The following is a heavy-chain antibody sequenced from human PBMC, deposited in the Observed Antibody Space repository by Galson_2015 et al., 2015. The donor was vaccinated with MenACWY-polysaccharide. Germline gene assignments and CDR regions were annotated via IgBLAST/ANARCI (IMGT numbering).Heavy chain of an antibody. D-gene: IGHD2-15*01. CDR3: VSRGVVTPYSLDY. CDR2: ITPTGDPR. J-gene: IGHJ4*02. CDR1: GFSFCSYP. V-gene: IGHV3-48*01. Sequence: SMRISCAASGFSFCSYPMTWVRQAPGKRLEWLSYITPTGDPRMYADSVKGRFTISRDNAKNSLYLQMNNLRAEDTAVYYCVSRGVVTPYSLDYWGQGTLVSVSS.